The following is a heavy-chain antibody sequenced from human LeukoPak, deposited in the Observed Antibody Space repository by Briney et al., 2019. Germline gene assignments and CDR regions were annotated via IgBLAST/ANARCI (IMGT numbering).Heavy chain of an antibody. D-gene: IGHD6-6*01. CDR1: GFTFSSYW. Sequence: GGSLRLSCAASGFTFSSYWMHWVRQAPGKGLVWVSRINTDGSSTSYADSVKGRFTISRDNAKNTLYLQMNSLRAEDTAVYYCAREIPSGQLAGPGTDYWGQGTLVTVSS. J-gene: IGHJ4*02. CDR3: AREIPSGQLAGPGTDY. CDR2: INTDGSST. V-gene: IGHV3-74*01.